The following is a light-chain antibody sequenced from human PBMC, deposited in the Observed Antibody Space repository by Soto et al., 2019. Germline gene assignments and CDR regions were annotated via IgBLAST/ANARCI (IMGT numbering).Light chain of an antibody. CDR3: SSYTSSSTV. V-gene: IGLV2-14*01. CDR2: EVT. CDR1: TSDIGAYNY. Sequence: QSVLTQPPSASGSPGQSVTISCTGTTSDIGAYNYVSWYQQRPGKAPKLIIYEVTRRPSGVSNRFSGSKSGNTASLTISGLQAEDEADYYCSSYTSSSTVFGGGTKVTV. J-gene: IGLJ2*01.